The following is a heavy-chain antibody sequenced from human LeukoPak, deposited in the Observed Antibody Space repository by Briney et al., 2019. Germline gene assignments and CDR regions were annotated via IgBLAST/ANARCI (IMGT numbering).Heavy chain of an antibody. J-gene: IGHJ4*02. CDR1: GYTFTSYG. Sequence: ASVKVSCKASGYTFTSYGISWVRQAPGQGLEWMGWISAYNGNTNYAQKLQGRVTMTTDTSTSTAYMELRSLRSDDTAVYYCGRDGSTSYALFPHDYWGQGTLVTVSS. CDR3: GRDGSTSYALFPHDY. V-gene: IGHV1-18*01. CDR2: ISAYNGNT. D-gene: IGHD2-2*01.